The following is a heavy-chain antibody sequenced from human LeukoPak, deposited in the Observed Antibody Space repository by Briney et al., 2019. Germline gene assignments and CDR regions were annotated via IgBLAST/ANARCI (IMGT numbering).Heavy chain of an antibody. J-gene: IGHJ4*02. V-gene: IGHV3-23*01. CDR3: AKLGGSYLSFDY. CDR1: GFTFSSYA. Sequence: GGSLGLSCAASGFTFSSYAMSWVRQAPGKGLEWVSAISGSGGSTYYADSVKGRFTISRDNSKNTLYLQMNSLRAEDTAVYYCAKLGGSYLSFDYWGQGTLVTVSS. D-gene: IGHD1-26*01. CDR2: ISGSGGST.